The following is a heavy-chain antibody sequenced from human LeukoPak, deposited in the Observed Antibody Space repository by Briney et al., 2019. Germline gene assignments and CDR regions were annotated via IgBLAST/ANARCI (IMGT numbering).Heavy chain of an antibody. J-gene: IGHJ5*02. CDR3: ARGPVTTSGNCFGP. V-gene: IGHV4-59*08. CDR1: GGSISSHY. D-gene: IGHD4-17*01. CDR2: IYYTGST. Sequence: SETLSLTCIVSGGSISSHYWNWIRQPPGKGLEWIGYIYYTGSTNYNPSLKSRVTISVDTSKNQFSLKLSSVTAADTAMYYCARGPVTTSGNCFGPWGQGTLVTVSS.